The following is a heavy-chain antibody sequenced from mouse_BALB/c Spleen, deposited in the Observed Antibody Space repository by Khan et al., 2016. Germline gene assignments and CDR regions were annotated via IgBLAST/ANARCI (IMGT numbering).Heavy chain of an antibody. Sequence: EVQLQESGPGLVKPSQSLSLTCSVTGYSITSGYYWNWIRQFPGNKLEWMGYISYDGSNNYNPSLKNRISITRDTSTNQFFLKLNSVTTEDTATYYCARGGSTTPMDYWGQGTSVTVSS. D-gene: IGHD2-14*01. CDR2: ISYDGSN. CDR1: GYSITSGYY. CDR3: ARGGSTTPMDY. V-gene: IGHV3-6*02. J-gene: IGHJ4*01.